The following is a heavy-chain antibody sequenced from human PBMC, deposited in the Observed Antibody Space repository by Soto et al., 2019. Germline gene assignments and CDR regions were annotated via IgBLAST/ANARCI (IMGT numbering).Heavy chain of an antibody. Sequence: GESLKISCKASKYSFTRYWIGWVRQMPGKGLEWMGIIHPGDSDTRYSPSFQGQVTISADKSISTAYLQWSSLKASDTAMYYCTRGTAYNILTGSRSYGMDVWGQGTTVTVSS. CDR1: KYSFTRYW. CDR3: TRGTAYNILTGSRSYGMDV. D-gene: IGHD3-9*01. CDR2: IHPGDSDT. V-gene: IGHV5-51*01. J-gene: IGHJ6*02.